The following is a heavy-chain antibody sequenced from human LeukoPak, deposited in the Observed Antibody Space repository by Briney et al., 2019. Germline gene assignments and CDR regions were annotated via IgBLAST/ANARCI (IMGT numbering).Heavy chain of an antibody. CDR1: GGSFIGFH. D-gene: IGHD5-18*01. Sequence: SETLSLTCAVYGGSFIGFHWNWIRQPPGKGLEWIGDINHSGSTNYNPSLTSRVTISVDPSKNQFSLNLSSVTAADTAVYYCASLWGYSYGYTDYWGQGTLVTVSS. CDR2: INHSGST. V-gene: IGHV4-34*01. J-gene: IGHJ4*02. CDR3: ASLWGYSYGYTDY.